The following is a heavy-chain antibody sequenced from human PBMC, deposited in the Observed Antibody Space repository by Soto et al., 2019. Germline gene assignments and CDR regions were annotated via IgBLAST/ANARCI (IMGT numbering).Heavy chain of an antibody. V-gene: IGHV1-18*01. J-gene: IGHJ5*02. Sequence: ASVKVSCKTSGYDFSSYAMHWVRQAPGQRLEWMGWISVYNGRTNYAQKLQGRVTMTTDTSTSTVYMELRSLRSDDTAVYYCARDRYCSGGSCLNWFDPWGQGTLVTVSS. CDR3: ARDRYCSGGSCLNWFDP. D-gene: IGHD2-15*01. CDR2: ISVYNGRT. CDR1: GYDFSSYA.